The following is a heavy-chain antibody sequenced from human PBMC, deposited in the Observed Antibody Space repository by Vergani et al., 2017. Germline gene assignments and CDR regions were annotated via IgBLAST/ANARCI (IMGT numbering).Heavy chain of an antibody. V-gene: IGHV4-34*01. CDR1: GGSFSGYY. CDR3: ARGRVGATVNFDL. CDR2: INHSGST. J-gene: IGHJ2*01. D-gene: IGHD1-26*01. Sequence: QVQLQQWGAGLLKPSETLSLTCAVYGGSFSGYYWSWIRQPPGKGLEWIGEINHSGSTNYNPSLKSRVTISGDTSKNQFSLKLSSVTAADTAVYYCARGRVGATVNFDLWGRGTLVTVSS.